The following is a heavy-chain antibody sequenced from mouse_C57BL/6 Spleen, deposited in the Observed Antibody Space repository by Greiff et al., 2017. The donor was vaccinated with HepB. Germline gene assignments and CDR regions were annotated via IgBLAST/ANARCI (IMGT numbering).Heavy chain of an antibody. CDR3: YYYGSSYRVAY. CDR1: GYTFTSYW. Sequence: QVQLQQPGAELVKPGASVKMSCKASGYTFTSYWITWVKQRPGQGLEWIGDIYPGSGSTNYNEKFKSTATLPGDTSSRTADMQLSSLTSEDAAVYYCYYYGSSYRVAYWGQGTLVTVSA. D-gene: IGHD1-1*01. V-gene: IGHV1-55*01. CDR2: IYPGSGST. J-gene: IGHJ3*01.